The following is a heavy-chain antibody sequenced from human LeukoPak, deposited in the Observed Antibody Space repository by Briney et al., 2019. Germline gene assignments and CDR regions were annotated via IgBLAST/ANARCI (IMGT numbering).Heavy chain of an antibody. J-gene: IGHJ4*02. CDR2: ISGSGGST. CDR1: GFTFSSYA. V-gene: IGHV3-23*01. D-gene: IGHD3-3*01. Sequence: GGSLRLSCAASGFTFSSYAMSWVRQAPGKGLEWVSAISGSGGSTYYADSVKGRFTISRDNSKNTLYLQMNSLRAEDTAVYHCAKGFVFGVVIPFDYWGQGTLVTVSS. CDR3: AKGFVFGVVIPFDY.